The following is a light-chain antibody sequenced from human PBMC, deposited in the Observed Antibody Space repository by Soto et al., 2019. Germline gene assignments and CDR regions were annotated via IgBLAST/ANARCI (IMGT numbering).Light chain of an antibody. J-gene: IGLJ2*01. CDR3: AAWDASLNGVI. CDR2: SNN. CDR1: SSNIGTYT. Sequence: QLVLTQPPSASGTPGQRVTISCSGSSSNIGTYTVNWYQQVPGTAPKLLIYSNNQRPSGVPDRFSGSKSGTSAPLAISGLQSEDEADYYCAAWDASLNGVIFGGGTKLTVL. V-gene: IGLV1-44*01.